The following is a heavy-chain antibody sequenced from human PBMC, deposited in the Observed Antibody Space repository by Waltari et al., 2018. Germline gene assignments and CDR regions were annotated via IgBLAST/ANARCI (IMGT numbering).Heavy chain of an antibody. CDR1: GGSISSSSYY. CDR2: IYYSGST. D-gene: IGHD1-26*01. CDR3: ARLYSVGATRVYFDY. V-gene: IGHV4-39*01. Sequence: QLQLQESGPGLVKPSETLSLTCTVSGGSISSSSYYWAWIRQPPGKGLEWIGSIYYSGSTYYNPSLKSRVTISVDTSKNQFSLKLSSVTAADTAVYYCARLYSVGATRVYFDYWGQGTLVTVSS. J-gene: IGHJ4*02.